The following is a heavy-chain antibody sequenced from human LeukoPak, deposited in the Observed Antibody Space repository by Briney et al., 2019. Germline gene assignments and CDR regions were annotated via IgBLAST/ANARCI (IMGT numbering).Heavy chain of an antibody. Sequence: QPGGSLRLSCAASGFTFSSYGMHWVRQAPGKGLEWVANIKQDGSEKYYVDSVKGRFTISRDNAKNSLYLQMNSLRAEDTAVYYCAKAGRSGPHYFDYWGQGTLVTVSS. CDR3: AKAGRSGPHYFDY. CDR1: GFTFSSYG. V-gene: IGHV3-7*03. CDR2: IKQDGSEK. D-gene: IGHD3-10*01. J-gene: IGHJ4*02.